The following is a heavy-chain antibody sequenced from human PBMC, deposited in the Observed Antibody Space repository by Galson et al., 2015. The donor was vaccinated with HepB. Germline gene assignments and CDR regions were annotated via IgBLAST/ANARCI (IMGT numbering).Heavy chain of an antibody. Sequence: SLRLSCAASGFTFSSCAMTWVRQAPGKGLEWISSIGGYGFDTYYADSVKGRFTISRDNSKNTVYLQMNSLRVDDTAVYFCAKGQPRTSIFGVVIMAWDYWGQGTLATVSS. V-gene: IGHV3-23*01. J-gene: IGHJ4*02. CDR1: GFTFSSCA. CDR3: AKGQPRTSIFGVVIMAWDY. CDR2: IGGYGFDT. D-gene: IGHD3-3*02.